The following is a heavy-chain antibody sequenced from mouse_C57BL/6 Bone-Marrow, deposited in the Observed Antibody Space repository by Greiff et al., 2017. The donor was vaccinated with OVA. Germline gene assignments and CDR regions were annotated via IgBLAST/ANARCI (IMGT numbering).Heavy chain of an antibody. CDR2: ISSGGSYT. D-gene: IGHD2-3*01. CDR3: ARHGIYDGSFDY. J-gene: IGHJ2*01. CDR1: GFTFSSYG. Sequence: EVQLVESGGDLVKPGGSLKLSCAASGFTFSSYGMSWFRQTPDKRLEWVATISSGGSYTYYPDSVKGRFTISRDNVKNTLYLQMSSLKSEDTAMYYCARHGIYDGSFDYWGQGTTLTVSS. V-gene: IGHV5-6*01.